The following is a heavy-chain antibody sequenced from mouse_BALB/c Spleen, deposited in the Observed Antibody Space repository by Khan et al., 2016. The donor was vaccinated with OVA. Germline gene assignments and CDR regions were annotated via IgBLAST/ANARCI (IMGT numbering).Heavy chain of an antibody. J-gene: IGHJ3*01. Sequence: EGEMGEDGGDLVKPGGSLKLSCAASGFTFSSYSMSWVRQTPDKRLEWVATISSGGDYTYYPDNVKGRFTISRDNAKNTLYLQMSSLKSEDTAMYYCASHLTGSFAYWGQGTLVTVSA. V-gene: IGHV5-6*01. CDR3: ASHLTGSFAY. CDR1: GFTFSSYS. CDR2: ISSGGDYT. D-gene: IGHD4-1*01.